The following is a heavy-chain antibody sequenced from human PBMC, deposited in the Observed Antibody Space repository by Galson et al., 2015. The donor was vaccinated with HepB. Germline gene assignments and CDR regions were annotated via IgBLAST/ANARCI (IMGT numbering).Heavy chain of an antibody. CDR3: ARPLHPRSRSWYFDY. Sequence: SLRLSCAASGFTFSDYYMSWIRQAPGKGLEWVPYISSSSSYTNYADSVKGRFTISRDNAKNSLYLQMNSLRAEDTAVYYCARPLHPRSRSWYFDYWGQGTPVTVSS. CDR1: GFTFSDYY. J-gene: IGHJ4*02. V-gene: IGHV3-11*06. CDR2: ISSSSSYT.